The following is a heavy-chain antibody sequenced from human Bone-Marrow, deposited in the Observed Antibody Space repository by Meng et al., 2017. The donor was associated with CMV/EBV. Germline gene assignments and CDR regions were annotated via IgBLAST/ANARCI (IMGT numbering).Heavy chain of an antibody. V-gene: IGHV1-2*02. CDR2: INPNRGGT. D-gene: IGHD2-8*02. CDR3: ARGRGVDIVLVDAFDI. CDR1: GYTLTELS. Sequence: ASVKVSCKVSGYTLTELSMHWVRQAPGQGLEWMGWINPNRGGTNYAQKFQGRVTMTRDTSINTAYMELSRLRSDDTAVYFCARGRGVDIVLVDAFDIWGQGTMVTVSS. J-gene: IGHJ3*02.